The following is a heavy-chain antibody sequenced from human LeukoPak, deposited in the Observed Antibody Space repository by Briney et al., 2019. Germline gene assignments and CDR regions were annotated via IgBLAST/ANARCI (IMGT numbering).Heavy chain of an antibody. J-gene: IGHJ4*02. CDR2: TSYNGNT. CDR1: GYTFSNYG. CDR3: ARHSGSGWQALGY. V-gene: IGHV1-18*04. Sequence: ASVKVSCKASGYTFSNYGISWVRQAPGLGLEWVGWTSYNGNTNYAQKFQDRVTMTTDTSTTTAYMELRSLESDGTAVYYCARHSGSGWQALGYWGQGTLVTVSS. D-gene: IGHD6-19*01.